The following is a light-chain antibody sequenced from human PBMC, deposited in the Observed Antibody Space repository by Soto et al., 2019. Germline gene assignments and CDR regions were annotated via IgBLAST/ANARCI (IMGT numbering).Light chain of an antibody. V-gene: IGLV2-14*01. J-gene: IGLJ3*02. CDR2: EVT. CDR3: SSFSSNNPRL. Sequence: QSALTQPASVSGSPGQSITISCTGTSSDVGAYNYVSWYQQHPGKAPKLMIYEVTNRPLGVSDRFSGSKSGNTASLTISGLQAEDEADYYCSSFSSNNPRLFGGGTKLTVL. CDR1: SSDVGAYNY.